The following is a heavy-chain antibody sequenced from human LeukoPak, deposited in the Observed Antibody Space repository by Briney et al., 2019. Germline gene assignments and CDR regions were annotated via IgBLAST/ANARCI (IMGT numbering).Heavy chain of an antibody. J-gene: IGHJ6*02. Sequence: GASVKVSCKASGYTFTSYGISWVRQAPGQGLEWMGWISAYNGNTNYAQKLQGRVTMTTDTSTSTAYVELRSLRSDDTAVYYCARYSSGSYYYGMDVWGQGTTVTVSS. D-gene: IGHD6-19*01. CDR2: ISAYNGNT. CDR1: GYTFTSYG. V-gene: IGHV1-18*01. CDR3: ARYSSGSYYYGMDV.